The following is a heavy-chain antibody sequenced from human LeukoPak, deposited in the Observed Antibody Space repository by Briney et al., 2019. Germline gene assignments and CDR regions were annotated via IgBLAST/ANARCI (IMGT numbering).Heavy chain of an antibody. D-gene: IGHD3-22*01. CDR1: GYTFTSYD. CDR3: ARGYYYDSSGYYWFGSPRSHDAFDI. J-gene: IGHJ3*02. CDR2: MNPNSGNT. V-gene: IGHV1-8*01. Sequence: ASVKVSCKASGYTFTSYDINWVRQATGQGLEWMGWMNPNSGNTGYAQKFQGRVTMTRNTSISTAYMELSSLRSEDTAMYYCARGYYYDSSGYYWFGSPRSHDAFDIWGQGTMVTVSS.